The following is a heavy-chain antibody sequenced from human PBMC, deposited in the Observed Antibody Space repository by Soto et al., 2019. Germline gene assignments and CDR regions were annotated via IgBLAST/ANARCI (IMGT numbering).Heavy chain of an antibody. Sequence: GGSLRLSCAASGFTFSSYAMSWVRQAPGKGLEWVSAISGSGGSTYYADSVKGRFTISRDNSKNTLYLQMNSLRAEDTAVYYCAKCGGGDCYFISRPYYFDYWGQGTLVTVSS. CDR3: AKCGGGDCYFISRPYYFDY. CDR1: GFTFSSYA. V-gene: IGHV3-23*01. D-gene: IGHD2-21*02. CDR2: ISGSGGST. J-gene: IGHJ4*02.